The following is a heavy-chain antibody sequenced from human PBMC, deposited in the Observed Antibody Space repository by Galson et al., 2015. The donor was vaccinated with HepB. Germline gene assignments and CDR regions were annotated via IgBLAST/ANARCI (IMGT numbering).Heavy chain of an antibody. CDR2: MNPNSGNT. V-gene: IGHV1-8*01. D-gene: IGHD5-12*01. Sequence: SVKVSCKASGYTFTSYDINWVRQATGQGLEWMGWMNPNSGNTGYAQKFQGRVAMTKNTSISTAYMELSSLRSEDTAVYYCARWGYSGYDARGGFYYGMDVWGQGTTVTVSS. CDR1: GYTFTSYD. J-gene: IGHJ6*02. CDR3: ARWGYSGYDARGGFYYGMDV.